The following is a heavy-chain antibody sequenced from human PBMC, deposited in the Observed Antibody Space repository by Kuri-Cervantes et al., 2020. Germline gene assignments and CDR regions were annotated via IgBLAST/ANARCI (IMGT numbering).Heavy chain of an antibody. J-gene: IGHJ5*02. CDR2: INWNGGST. CDR3: AKARDYGDYLNSFDP. CDR1: GFTFDDYG. D-gene: IGHD4-17*01. Sequence: GESLKISCAASGFTFDDYGMSWVRQAPGKGLEWVSGINWNGGSTGYADSVKGRFTISRDNAKNSLYLQMNSLRAEDTAVYYCAKARDYGDYLNSFDPWGQGTLVTVSS. V-gene: IGHV3-20*04.